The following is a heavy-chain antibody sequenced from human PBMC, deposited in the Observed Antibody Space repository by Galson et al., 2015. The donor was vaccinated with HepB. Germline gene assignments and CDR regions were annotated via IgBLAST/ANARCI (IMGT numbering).Heavy chain of an antibody. CDR1: GFTFSGSA. CDR3: TRSYYDSSGYYGPYYMDV. Sequence: SLRLSCAASGFTFSGSAMHWVRQASGKGLEWVGRIRSKANSYATAYAASVKGRFTISRDDSKNTAYLQMNSLKTEDTAVYYCTRSYYDSSGYYGPYYMDVWGKGTTVTVSS. J-gene: IGHJ6*03. D-gene: IGHD3-22*01. CDR2: IRSKANSYAT. V-gene: IGHV3-73*01.